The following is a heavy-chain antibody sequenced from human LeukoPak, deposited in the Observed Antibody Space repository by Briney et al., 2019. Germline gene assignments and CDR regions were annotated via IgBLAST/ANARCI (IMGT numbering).Heavy chain of an antibody. V-gene: IGHV3-30*18. Sequence: GGSLRLSCAASGFTFSRYGMHWVRQAPGKGLEWVAVISYDGSNKYYADSVKGRFTISRDNSKNTLYLQMNSLRAEDTAVYYCAKDSIAAAGGFDYWGQGTLVTVSS. CDR3: AKDSIAAAGGFDY. J-gene: IGHJ4*02. CDR2: ISYDGSNK. D-gene: IGHD6-13*01. CDR1: GFTFSRYG.